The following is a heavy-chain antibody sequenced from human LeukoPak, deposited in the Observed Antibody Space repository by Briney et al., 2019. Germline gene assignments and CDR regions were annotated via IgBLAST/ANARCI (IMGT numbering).Heavy chain of an antibody. J-gene: IGHJ4*02. V-gene: IGHV4-61*02. CDR2: IYTSGST. Sequence: SETLSLTCTVSGGSISSGSYYWSWIRQPAGKGLEWIGRIYTSGSTNYNPSLKSRVTISVDTSKNQFSLKLSSVTAADTAVYYCARGEAAAGEPFDYWGQGTLVTVSS. CDR1: GGSISSGSYY. CDR3: ARGEAAAGEPFDY. D-gene: IGHD6-13*01.